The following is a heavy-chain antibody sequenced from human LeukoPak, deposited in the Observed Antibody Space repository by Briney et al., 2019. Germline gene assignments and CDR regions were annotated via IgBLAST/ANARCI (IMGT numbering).Heavy chain of an antibody. CDR3: ARDQFGATSAFDI. CDR2: IYSGGST. D-gene: IGHD1-26*01. J-gene: IGHJ3*02. CDR1: GFTVSSNY. V-gene: IGHV3-53*01. Sequence: GGSLRLSCAASGFTVSSNYMSWVRQAPGKGLEWVSVIYSGGSTYYADSVKGRFTISRDNAKNSLYLQMNSLRAEDTAVYYCARDQFGATSAFDIWGQGTMVTVSS.